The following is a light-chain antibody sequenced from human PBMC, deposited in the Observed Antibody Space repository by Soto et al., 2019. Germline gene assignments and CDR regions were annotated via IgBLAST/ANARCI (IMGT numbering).Light chain of an antibody. J-gene: IGKJ1*01. CDR1: QSISRG. CDR2: DAS. CDR3: QHYSSVWA. V-gene: IGKV1-5*01. Sequence: DIQMTQAPSTLSSSVGDRVTITCGASQSISRGFAWYQQKPGKAPNLLIYDASTLESGVPSRFSGSGSGTEFTLTISCLHPDDFATYYCQHYSSVWAFGQGTKVDIK.